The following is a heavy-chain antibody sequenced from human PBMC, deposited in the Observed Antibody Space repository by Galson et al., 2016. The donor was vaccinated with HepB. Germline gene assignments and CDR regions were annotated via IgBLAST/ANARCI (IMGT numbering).Heavy chain of an antibody. CDR3: ARHAYSSPRYYFDF. CDR1: GGSISSNNHY. V-gene: IGHV4-39*01. J-gene: IGHJ4*02. CDR2: IYYNENT. D-gene: IGHD3-22*01. Sequence: SETLSLTCTVAGGSISSNNHYWGWIRQPPGKGLEWIGSIYYNENTYYNPSLESRVTMSVDTSKTQFSLNLSSVTAADTAVYSCARHAYSSPRYYFDFWGQGALITVSS.